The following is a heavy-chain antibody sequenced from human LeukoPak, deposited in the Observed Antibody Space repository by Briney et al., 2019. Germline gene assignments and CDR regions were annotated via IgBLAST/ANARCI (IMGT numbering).Heavy chain of an antibody. J-gene: IGHJ4*02. CDR2: INHSGST. D-gene: IGHD3-10*01. V-gene: IGHV4-34*01. Sequence: SETLSLTCAVYGGSFSGYYWSWIRQPPGKGLEGIGEINHSGSTNYNPSLKSRVTISVDTSKNQFSLKLSSVTAADTAVYYCARFLLWFGELYSDYWGQGTLVTVSS. CDR1: GGSFSGYY. CDR3: ARFLLWFGELYSDY.